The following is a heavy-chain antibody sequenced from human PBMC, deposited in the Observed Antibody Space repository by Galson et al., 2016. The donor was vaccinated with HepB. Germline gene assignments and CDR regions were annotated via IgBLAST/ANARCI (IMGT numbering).Heavy chain of an antibody. D-gene: IGHD1-1*01. CDR1: GFTFSPYS. CDR3: ARSVEGHFDY. CDR2: ISVYRTI. Sequence: SLRLSCAASGFTFSPYSMNWVRQAPGKGLEWVSYISVYRTIYYADSVKGRFTISRDNARNSLYLQMNTLRTDDTAVYYCARSVEGHFDYWGQGILVTVSS. J-gene: IGHJ4*02. V-gene: IGHV3-48*04.